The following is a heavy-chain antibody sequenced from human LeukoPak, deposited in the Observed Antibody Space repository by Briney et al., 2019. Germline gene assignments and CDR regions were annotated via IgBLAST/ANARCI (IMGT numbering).Heavy chain of an antibody. J-gene: IGHJ5*02. CDR2: ISGSGGST. CDR1: GFTFSGYA. Sequence: GGSLRLSCAASGFTFSGYAMHWVRQAPGKGLEWVSAISGSGGSTYYADSVKGRFTISRDNSKNTLYLQMNSLRAEDTAVYYCAKANVVAAMADWFDPWGQGTLVTVSS. D-gene: IGHD2-15*01. CDR3: AKANVVAAMADWFDP. V-gene: IGHV3-23*01.